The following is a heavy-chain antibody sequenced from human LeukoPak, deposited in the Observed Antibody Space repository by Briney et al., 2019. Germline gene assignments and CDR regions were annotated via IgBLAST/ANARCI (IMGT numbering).Heavy chain of an antibody. CDR2: GTHDGVT. V-gene: IGHV4-34*01. J-gene: IGHJ4*02. CDR1: GGSLRGNY. CDR3: ARGLNILDY. Sequence: PSETLSLTCAVPGGSLRGNYWRWIRQPPGKGLEWIGQGTHDGVTTYNPSLKSRVTISVDTPRNQVSLKVTSLTAADTAEYYCARGLNILDYWGQGSLVTVSS.